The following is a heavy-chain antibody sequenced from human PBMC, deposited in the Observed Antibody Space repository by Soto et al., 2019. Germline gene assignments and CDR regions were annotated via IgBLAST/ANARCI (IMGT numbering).Heavy chain of an antibody. V-gene: IGHV4-39*01. CDR1: GDSISNSRFY. CDR3: ARHNGPLYVGYYYDMDV. Sequence: SETLSLTCSVSGDSISNSRFYWAWIRQPPGGGLEWIGSIYHTGNAYYNPSLKSRVTISVDTSKNQFSLKLSSVTAADTAVYYCARHNGPLYVGYYYDMDVWGHGTTVTVSS. D-gene: IGHD3-16*01. J-gene: IGHJ6*02. CDR2: IYHTGNA.